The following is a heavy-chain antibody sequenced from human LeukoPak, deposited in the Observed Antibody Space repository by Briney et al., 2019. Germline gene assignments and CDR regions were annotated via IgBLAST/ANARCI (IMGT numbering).Heavy chain of an antibody. D-gene: IGHD1-26*01. CDR3: AKDPGVGATTHQA. J-gene: IGHJ5*02. CDR1: GFNFRAYW. CDR2: ISGSGGST. Sequence: GGSLRLSCTTSGFNFRAYWMGWVRQAPGKGLEWVSAISGSGGSTYYADSVKGRFTISRDNSKNTLYLQMNSLRAEDTAVYYCAKDPGVGATTHQAWGQGTLVTVSS. V-gene: IGHV3-23*01.